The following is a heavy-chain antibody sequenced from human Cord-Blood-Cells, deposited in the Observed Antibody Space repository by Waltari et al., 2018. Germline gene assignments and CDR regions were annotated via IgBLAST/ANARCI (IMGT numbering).Heavy chain of an antibody. CDR3: ARQGWYFDL. V-gene: IGHV4-39*01. Sequence: QLQLQESGPGLVKPSETLSLTCTVLGGSISSSSYHWGWFRQPPGKGLEWIGSIYYSGSTYYNPSLKSRVTISVDTSKNQFSLKLSSVTAADTAVYYCARQGWYFDLWGRGTLVTVSS. CDR1: GGSISSSSYH. J-gene: IGHJ2*01. CDR2: IYYSGST.